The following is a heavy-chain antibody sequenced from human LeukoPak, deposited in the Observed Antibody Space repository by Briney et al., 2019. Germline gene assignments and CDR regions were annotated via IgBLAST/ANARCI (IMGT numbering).Heavy chain of an antibody. CDR1: GFTFSSYV. V-gene: IGHV3-23*01. J-gene: IGHJ4*02. CDR3: ARVSFPTTIFGVVIIDGPFDY. CDR2: ISGSGGST. D-gene: IGHD3-3*01. Sequence: PGGSLRLSCAASGFTFSSYVMSWVRQAPGKGLEWVSAISGSGGSTYYADSVKGRFTISRDNSKNTLYLQMNSLRAEDTAVYYCARVSFPTTIFGVVIIDGPFDYWGQGTLVTVSS.